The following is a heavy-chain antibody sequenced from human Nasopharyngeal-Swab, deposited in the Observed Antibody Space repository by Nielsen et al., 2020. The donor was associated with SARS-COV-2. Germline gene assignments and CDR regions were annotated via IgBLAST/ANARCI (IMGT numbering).Heavy chain of an antibody. CDR1: GGSISSSSYY. CDR3: ARAPQQFSHRFDY. J-gene: IGHJ4*02. CDR2: IYYSGST. Sequence: SETLSLTCTVSGGSISSSSYYWGWIRQPPGKGLEWIGSIYYSGSTYYNPSLKSRVTISVDTSKSQFSLKLTSVTTADTAVYFCARAPQQFSHRFDYWGQGTLVTVSS. D-gene: IGHD4-11*01. V-gene: IGHV4-39*07.